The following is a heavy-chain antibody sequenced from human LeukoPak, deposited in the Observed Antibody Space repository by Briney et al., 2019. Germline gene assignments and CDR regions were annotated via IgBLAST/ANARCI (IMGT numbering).Heavy chain of an antibody. CDR3: ARTYYDFWSGYYRWFDP. Sequence: PSETLSLTCTVSGGSISSYYWSWIRQPAGKGLEGIGRIYTSGSTNYNPSLKSRVTMSVDTSKNQFSLKLSSVTAADTAVYYCARTYYDFWSGYYRWFDPWGQGTLVTVSS. CDR1: GGSISSYY. V-gene: IGHV4-4*07. D-gene: IGHD3-3*01. CDR2: IYTSGST. J-gene: IGHJ5*02.